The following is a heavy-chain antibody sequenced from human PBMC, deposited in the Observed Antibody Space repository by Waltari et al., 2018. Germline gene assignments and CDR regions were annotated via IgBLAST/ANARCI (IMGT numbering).Heavy chain of an antibody. V-gene: IGHV1-46*01. CDR1: GYTFTSYY. D-gene: IGHD3-3*01. J-gene: IGHJ4*02. Sequence: QVQLVQSGAEVKKPGASVKVSCKASGYTFTSYYMHWVRQAPGQGLEWMGIINPRGGSTSYAQKVQGRVTMTRDTATSTVYMELSSLRSEDTAVYYCARDPGLGYDFWSGYYFDYWGQGTLVTVSS. CDR2: INPRGGST. CDR3: ARDPGLGYDFWSGYYFDY.